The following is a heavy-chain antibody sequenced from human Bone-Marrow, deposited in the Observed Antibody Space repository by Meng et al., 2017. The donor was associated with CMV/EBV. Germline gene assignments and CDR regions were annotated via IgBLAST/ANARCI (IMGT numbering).Heavy chain of an antibody. D-gene: IGHD6-13*01. CDR1: GGSITSSYY. V-gene: IGHV4-39*07. CDR2: VHHSGNT. CDR3: ARDIDPYSSSWAFDY. Sequence: SETLSLTCTVSGGSITSSYYWAWIRQPPGKRLEWIGSVHHSGNTYFRPSLKSRATISVDTSNNQSSLRLSSVTATDTAMYDCARDIDPYSSSWAFDYWGQGTLVTVSS. J-gene: IGHJ4*02.